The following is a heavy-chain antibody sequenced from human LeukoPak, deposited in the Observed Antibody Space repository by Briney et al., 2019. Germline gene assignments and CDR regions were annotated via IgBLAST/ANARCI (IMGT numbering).Heavy chain of an antibody. D-gene: IGHD6-13*01. V-gene: IGHV4-34*01. CDR2: INHSGST. Sequence: SETLSLTCAVYGGSFSGYYWSWIRQPPGKGLEWIGEINHSGSTNYNPSLKSRVTISVDTSKNQFSLKLSSVTAADTAVYYCARSRGMPGIAAAGKSHSRVDFDYWGQGTLVTVSS. J-gene: IGHJ4*02. CDR1: GGSFSGYY. CDR3: ARSRGMPGIAAAGKSHSRVDFDY.